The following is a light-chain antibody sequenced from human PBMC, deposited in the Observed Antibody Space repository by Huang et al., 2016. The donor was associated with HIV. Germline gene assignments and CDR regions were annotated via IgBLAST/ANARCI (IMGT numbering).Light chain of an antibody. J-gene: IGKJ1*01. Sequence: IQLTQSPSSLSASVGDRVTITCRASQGISSYLAWVQQKPGKAPKLLIYAASTWQSGVPSRFSGSGSGTDFTLTISSLQPEDFATYHCQQLNSYPPTFGQGTKVEIK. CDR3: QQLNSYPPT. CDR1: QGISSY. CDR2: AAS. V-gene: IGKV1-9*01.